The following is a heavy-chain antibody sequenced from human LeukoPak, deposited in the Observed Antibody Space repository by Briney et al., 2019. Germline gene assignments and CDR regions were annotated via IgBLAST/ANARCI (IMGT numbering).Heavy chain of an antibody. V-gene: IGHV1-18*01. Sequence: ASVKVSCKASGYTFTSYGISWVRQAPGQGLEWMGWISAYNGNTNYAQKLQGRVTITADESTSTAYMELSSLRSEDTAVYYCAREGGITFGSGYTFDYWGQGTLVTVSS. CDR2: ISAYNGNT. D-gene: IGHD3-22*01. J-gene: IGHJ4*02. CDR1: GYTFTSYG. CDR3: AREGGITFGSGYTFDY.